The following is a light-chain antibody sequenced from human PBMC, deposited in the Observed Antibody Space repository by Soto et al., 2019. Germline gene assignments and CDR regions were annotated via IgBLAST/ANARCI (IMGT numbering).Light chain of an antibody. CDR1: QSVSSY. CDR3: QQGSNWPIA. Sequence: EIVLTQSAGTLHVPRGVRATRYCRASQSVSSYLAWYQQKPGQAPRLLIYDASNRATGIPARFSGSGSGTDFTLTIRSLEPEDFAVYDCQQGSNWPIAFGQGTRLDIK. V-gene: IGKV3-11*01. CDR2: DAS. J-gene: IGKJ5*01.